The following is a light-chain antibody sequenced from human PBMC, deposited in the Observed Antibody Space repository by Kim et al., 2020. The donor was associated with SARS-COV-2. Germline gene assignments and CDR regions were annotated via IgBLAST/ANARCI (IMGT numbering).Light chain of an antibody. CDR3: TSYGGSNNLV. Sequence: GQSDTISCTGTSSDVGGKTYVSWCQQQPGQAPKRMIYDVNRRPSGVPDRFSGSKSANAASLTVSRLQAEDEAAYYCTSYGGSNNLVIGGGTKLTVL. CDR2: DVN. J-gene: IGLJ2*01. CDR1: SSDVGGKTY. V-gene: IGLV2-8*01.